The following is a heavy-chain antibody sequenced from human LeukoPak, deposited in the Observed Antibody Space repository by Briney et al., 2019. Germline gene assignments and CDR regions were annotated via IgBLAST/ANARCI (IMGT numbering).Heavy chain of an antibody. CDR2: KFFSGST. Sequence: KPSETLSLTCTVSGDSISSHNYYWGWNRQPPGKGLEWIGSKFFSGSTYYNPSLKSRVTISLDTSKNQFSLKVNSVTAADTAVYYCARHVVDLEAFDIWGQGTVVTVSS. CDR3: ARHVVDLEAFDI. CDR1: GDSISSHNYY. D-gene: IGHD3-3*01. V-gene: IGHV4-39*01. J-gene: IGHJ3*02.